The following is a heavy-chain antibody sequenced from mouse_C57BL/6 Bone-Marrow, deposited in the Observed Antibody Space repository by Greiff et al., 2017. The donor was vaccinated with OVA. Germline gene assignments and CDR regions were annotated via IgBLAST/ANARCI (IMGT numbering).Heavy chain of an antibody. J-gene: IGHJ1*03. CDR2: IYPRSGNT. V-gene: IGHV1-81*01. D-gene: IGHD2-5*01. CDR1: GYTFTSYG. CDR3: AKRGYSNYWYFDV. Sequence: VQLQQSGPELVKPGASVKLSCKASGYTFTSYGISWVKQRTGQGLEWIGEIYPRSGNTYYNEKFKGKATLTADKSSSTAYMELRSLTSEDSAVYFCAKRGYSNYWYFDVWGTGTTVTVSS.